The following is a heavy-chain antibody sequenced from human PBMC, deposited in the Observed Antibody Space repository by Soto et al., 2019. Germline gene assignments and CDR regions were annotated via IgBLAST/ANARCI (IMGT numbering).Heavy chain of an antibody. CDR1: GYNLTELC. J-gene: IGHJ6*02. Sequence: ASVKVSCKVSGYNLTELCMHWVRQAPGKGLEWMGGFDPEDGETIYAQKFQGRVTMTEETSTDTAYMELSSLRSEDTAVYYCATESSGYDYGKSDYYYGMDVWGQGTTVTVSS. V-gene: IGHV1-24*01. CDR3: ATESSGYDYGKSDYYYGMDV. D-gene: IGHD5-12*01. CDR2: FDPEDGET.